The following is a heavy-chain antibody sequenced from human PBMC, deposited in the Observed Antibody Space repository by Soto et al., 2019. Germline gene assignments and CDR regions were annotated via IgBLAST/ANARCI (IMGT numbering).Heavy chain of an antibody. Sequence: GGSLRLSCAASGFTFSTYGMHWVRQAPGKGLEWVAVISYDGSNKDYADSVKGRFTISRDNSKNTLYLQMNSLRAEDTAVYYCSSAEVDMHTPWGQGTLVTVSS. V-gene: IGHV3-30*03. J-gene: IGHJ5*02. CDR3: SSAEVDMHTP. CDR1: GFTFSTYG. CDR2: ISYDGSNK. D-gene: IGHD2-15*01.